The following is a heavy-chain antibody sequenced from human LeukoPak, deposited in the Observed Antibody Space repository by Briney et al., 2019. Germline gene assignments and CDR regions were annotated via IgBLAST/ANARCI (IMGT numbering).Heavy chain of an antibody. J-gene: IGHJ4*02. CDR3: ARGRWYNSGWYFDY. D-gene: IGHD6-19*01. Sequence: GGSLRLSCTAAGFIFSSYGMRWVRQAPGKWLEWVAVIWFDGSNKYYADSVKGRFTISRDNSKNTLYLQMNRLRAEDTAVFYCARGRWYNSGWYFDYWGQGTLVTVSS. CDR2: IWFDGSNK. CDR1: GFIFSSYG. V-gene: IGHV3-33*01.